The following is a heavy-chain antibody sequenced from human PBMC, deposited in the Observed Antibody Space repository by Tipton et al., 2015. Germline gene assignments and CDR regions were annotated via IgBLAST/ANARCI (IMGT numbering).Heavy chain of an antibody. CDR2: ITPVGDA. CDR1: GFTFSYYD. V-gene: IGHV3-13*01. J-gene: IGHJ4*02. CDR3: ARSGGYGWDY. D-gene: IGHD5-12*01. Sequence: SLRLSCAASGFTFSYYDMHWVRQVTGKGLEWVSGITPVGDAYYSDSVKGRFTISRENAKNSLSLQMNSLSAGDTAVYYCARSGGYGWDYWGQGTLVTVSS.